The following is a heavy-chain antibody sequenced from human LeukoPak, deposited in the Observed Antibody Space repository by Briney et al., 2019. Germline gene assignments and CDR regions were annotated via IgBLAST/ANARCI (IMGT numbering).Heavy chain of an antibody. CDR2: INPSGGST. D-gene: IGHD3-22*01. J-gene: IGHJ4*02. V-gene: IGHV1-46*01. CDR1: GYTFTSYY. Sequence: AASVKVSCTASGYTFTSYYMHWVRQAPGQGLEWMGIINPSGGSTSYAQKFQGRVTMTRDTSTSTVYMELSSLRSEDTAVYYCARDPEGDDSSGLGRDYWGQGTLVTVSS. CDR3: ARDPEGDDSSGLGRDY.